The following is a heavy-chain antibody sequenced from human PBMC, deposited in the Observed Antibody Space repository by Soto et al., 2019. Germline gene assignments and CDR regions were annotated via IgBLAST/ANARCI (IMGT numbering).Heavy chain of an antibody. J-gene: IGHJ4*02. D-gene: IGHD2-15*01. Sequence: GASVKVSCKASGYTFTSYYMHWVRQAPGQGLEWMGIINPSGGSTSYAQKFQGRVTMTRDTSTSTVYMELSSLRSEDTAVYYCARRYCSGGSCYPNFDYCGQGTLVTVS. CDR1: GYTFTSYY. CDR2: INPSGGST. V-gene: IGHV1-46*03. CDR3: ARRYCSGGSCYPNFDY.